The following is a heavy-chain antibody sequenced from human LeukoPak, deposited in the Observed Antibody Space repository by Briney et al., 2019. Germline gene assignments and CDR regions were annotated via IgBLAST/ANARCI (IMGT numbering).Heavy chain of an antibody. D-gene: IGHD4-17*01. CDR1: GFSFSSYA. Sequence: GGSLRLSCEASGFSFSSYAMSWVRQAPGKGLEWVSAISGSGGSTYYADSVKGRFTISRDNSKNTLYLRMNSLRAEDTAVYYCAKVTPTVVTKRYFDYWGQGTLVTVSS. CDR2: ISGSGGST. V-gene: IGHV3-23*01. J-gene: IGHJ4*02. CDR3: AKVTPTVVTKRYFDY.